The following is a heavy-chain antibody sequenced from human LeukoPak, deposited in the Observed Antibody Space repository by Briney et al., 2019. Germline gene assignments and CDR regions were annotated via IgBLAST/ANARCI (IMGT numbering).Heavy chain of an antibody. CDR3: ARDPLIAVAGTSA. CDR2: IYYSGST. V-gene: IGHV4-31*03. CDR1: GGSISSGGYY. J-gene: IGHJ5*02. Sequence: SETLSLTCTVSGGSISSGGYYWSWIRQHPGKGPEWIGYIYYSGSTYYNPSLKSRVTISVDTSKNQFSLKLSSVTAADTAVYYCARDPLIAVAGTSAWGQGTLVTVSS. D-gene: IGHD6-19*01.